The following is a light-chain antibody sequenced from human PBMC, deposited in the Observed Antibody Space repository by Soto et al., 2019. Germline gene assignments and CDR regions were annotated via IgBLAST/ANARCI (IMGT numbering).Light chain of an antibody. CDR2: DVS. V-gene: IGLV2-14*01. J-gene: IGLJ1*01. CDR3: SSYTSSSTS. CDR1: SSDVGGYNY. Sequence: QSVLTQPASVSGSPGQSITISCTGTSSDVGGYNYVSWYQQHPGKAPKLMIYDVSNRPSGVSNRFSGSKSGNTASLTISGLQAEDEADYYCSSYTSSSTSFGTGTKVTV.